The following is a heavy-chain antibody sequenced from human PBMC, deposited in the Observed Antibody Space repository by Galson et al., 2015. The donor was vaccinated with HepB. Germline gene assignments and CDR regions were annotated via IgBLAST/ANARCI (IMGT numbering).Heavy chain of an antibody. V-gene: IGHV3-30-3*01. D-gene: IGHD3-16*01. CDR1: GFTFSSYA. CDR2: ISYDGSNK. CDR3: ARDKFGGAVAAYFDY. Sequence: SLRLSCAASGFTFSSYAMHWVRQAPGKGLEWVAVISYDGSNKYYADSVKGRFTISRDNSKNTLYLQMNSLRAEDTAVYYCARDKFGGAVAAYFDYWGQGTLVTVSS. J-gene: IGHJ4*02.